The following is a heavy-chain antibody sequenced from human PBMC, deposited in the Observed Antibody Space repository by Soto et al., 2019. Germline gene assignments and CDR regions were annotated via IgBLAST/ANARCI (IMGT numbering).Heavy chain of an antibody. D-gene: IGHD4-4*01. CDR3: ERPGYSNYGPGVDV. CDR2: IDSDGSTT. J-gene: IGHJ6*02. Sequence: EVQLVESGGGLVQPGGSLRLSCAASGFTFSVYWMHWVRQAPGKGLVWVSRIDSDGSTTSYADSVKGRFTISRDNAKSSLYLQMNSLRAEDTAVYYCERPGYSNYGPGVDVWGQGPTVTVSS. CDR1: GFTFSVYW. V-gene: IGHV3-74*01.